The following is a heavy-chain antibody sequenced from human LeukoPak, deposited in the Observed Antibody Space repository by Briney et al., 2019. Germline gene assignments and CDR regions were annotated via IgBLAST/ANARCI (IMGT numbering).Heavy chain of an antibody. CDR1: GFTFSSYE. J-gene: IGHJ4*02. Sequence: GGSLRLSCAASGFTFSSYEMNWVRQAPGKGLEWVSYISSSGSTIYYADSVKGRFTISRDNAKNSLYLQMNSLRAEDTAVYYCAREFYYDSSGYHTYFDYWGQGTLVTVSS. CDR3: AREFYYDSSGYHTYFDY. CDR2: ISSSGSTI. D-gene: IGHD3-22*01. V-gene: IGHV3-48*03.